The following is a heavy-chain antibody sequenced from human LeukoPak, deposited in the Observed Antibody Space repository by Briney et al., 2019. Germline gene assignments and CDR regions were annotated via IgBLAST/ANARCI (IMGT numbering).Heavy chain of an antibody. D-gene: IGHD2-15*01. Sequence: GGSLRLSCAASGFRFSDYWMNWVRQAPGKGPVWVSHISTDGTSTTYADSVKGRFTISRDNAKNTMYLHMNSLRVEDTAVYYCARFSSAGEDYWGQGTLVTVSS. CDR3: ARFSSAGEDY. CDR2: ISTDGTST. V-gene: IGHV3-74*01. CDR1: GFRFSDYW. J-gene: IGHJ4*02.